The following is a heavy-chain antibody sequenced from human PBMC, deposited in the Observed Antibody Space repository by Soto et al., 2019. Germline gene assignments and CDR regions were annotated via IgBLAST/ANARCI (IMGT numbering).Heavy chain of an antibody. CDR3: AKRQLSGGPFHT. V-gene: IGHV3-23*01. D-gene: IGHD1-1*01. CDR2: ITGSGDDT. J-gene: IGHJ3*02. CDR1: GFTFPSYV. Sequence: EVQLLVSGGGLVQPGGSLRRTCAASGFTFPSYVMSWARQAPGKGLEWVSTITGSGDDTYYADSVRGRFTISRDNSKSTLYMDMNSLRAEDTAVYYCAKRQLSGGPFHTWGQGTMVTVSS.